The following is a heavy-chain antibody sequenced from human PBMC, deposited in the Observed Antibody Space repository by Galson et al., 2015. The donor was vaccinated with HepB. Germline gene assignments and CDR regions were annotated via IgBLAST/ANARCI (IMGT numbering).Heavy chain of an antibody. J-gene: IGHJ4*02. D-gene: IGHD2-15*01. CDR1: GYTFTSYG. Sequence: SVKVSCKASGYTFTSYGISWVRQAPGQGLEWMGRISAYNGNTNYAQKLQGRVTMTTDTPTSTAYMELRSLRSDDTAVYYCAREAVVAPRGPSFDYWGQGTLVTVSS. CDR2: ISAYNGNT. V-gene: IGHV1-18*01. CDR3: AREAVVAPRGPSFDY.